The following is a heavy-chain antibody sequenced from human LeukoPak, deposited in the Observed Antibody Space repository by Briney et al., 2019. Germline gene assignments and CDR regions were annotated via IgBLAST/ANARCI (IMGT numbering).Heavy chain of an antibody. CDR1: GFTFSSYA. V-gene: IGHV3-30-3*01. CDR3: ARAPPQIHNCGMDV. CDR2: ISYDGSDE. J-gene: IGHJ6*02. Sequence: GRSLRLSCAASGFTFSSYAMHWVRQAPGKGLEWVAIISYDGSDEYYVDSVKGRFTISRDNSKNTLNLQMNSLRAEDTAVYYCARAPPQIHNCGMDVWGQGTTVTVSS.